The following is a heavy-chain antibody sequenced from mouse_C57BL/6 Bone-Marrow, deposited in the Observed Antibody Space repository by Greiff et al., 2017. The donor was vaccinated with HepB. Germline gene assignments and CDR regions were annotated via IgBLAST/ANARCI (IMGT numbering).Heavy chain of an antibody. Sequence: EVQLVESGGGLVKPGGSLKLSCAASGFTFSDYGMHWVRQAPEKGLEWVAYISSGSSTIYYAETVKGRFTITRDNAENTLFLQVTSLRSEDTAMYYCARPGYYGSSHWYFDVWGTGTTVTVSS. CDR1: GFTFSDYG. D-gene: IGHD1-1*01. J-gene: IGHJ1*03. CDR3: ARPGYYGSSHWYFDV. CDR2: ISSGSSTI. V-gene: IGHV5-17*01.